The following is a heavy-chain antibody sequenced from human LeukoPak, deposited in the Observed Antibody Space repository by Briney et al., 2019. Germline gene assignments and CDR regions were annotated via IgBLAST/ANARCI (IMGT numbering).Heavy chain of an antibody. V-gene: IGHV3-30*18. CDR2: ISYDGSNK. CDR3: AKDPDYYGSGSSLYYFDY. D-gene: IGHD3-10*01. CDR1: GFTFSSYG. Sequence: GGSLRLSCAASGFTFSSYGMHWVRQAPGKGLEWVAVISYDGSNKYYADSVKGRFTISRDNSKNTLYLQMNSLRAEDTAVYYCAKDPDYYGSGSSLYYFDYWGQGTLVTVSS. J-gene: IGHJ4*02.